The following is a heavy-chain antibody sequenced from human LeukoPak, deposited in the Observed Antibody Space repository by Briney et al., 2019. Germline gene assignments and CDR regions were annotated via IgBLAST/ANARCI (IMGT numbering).Heavy chain of an antibody. J-gene: IGHJ4*02. CDR3: VKAALQYYYDTSGFFDY. CDR2: ISNNVGST. V-gene: IGHV3-64D*09. CDR1: GFTFGNYA. Sequence: GGSLRLSCSASGFTFGNYAMHWVRQAPGKGLEYVSTISNNVGSTYYADSVKGRFTISRDNSKNTLYLQMRSLRIEDTAMYYCVKAALQYYYDTSGFFDYWGQGTLVTVSS. D-gene: IGHD3-22*01.